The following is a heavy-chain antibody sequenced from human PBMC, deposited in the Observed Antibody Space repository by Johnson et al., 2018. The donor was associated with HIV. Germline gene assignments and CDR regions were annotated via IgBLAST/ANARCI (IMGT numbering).Heavy chain of an antibody. Sequence: VQLVESGGYLVQPGGSLRLSCAASRFTFSSYWMHWVRQVPGKGLEWVSGINWNGDNTGYADSVKGRFTISRDNARNSMYLQMNSLRVEDTALYYCARVRTGDSSGYHDAFDIWGQGTMVIVSS. D-gene: IGHD3-22*01. CDR3: ARVRTGDSSGYHDAFDI. CDR1: RFTFSSYW. V-gene: IGHV3-20*04. J-gene: IGHJ3*02. CDR2: INWNGDNT.